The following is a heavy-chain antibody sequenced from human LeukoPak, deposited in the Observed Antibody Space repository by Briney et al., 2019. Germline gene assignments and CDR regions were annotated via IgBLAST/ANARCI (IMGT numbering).Heavy chain of an antibody. CDR2: IYYSGST. CDR3: ARADYSSTWSHDYYYMDV. V-gene: IGHV4-39*01. Sequence: SETLSLTCTVSGGSISGSSYSWGWTRQPPGKGLEWIGSIYYSGSTYYNPSLKSRVTISVDTSTNQFSLRLSSVTAADTAVYYCARADYSSTWSHDYYYMDVWGKGTTVTVSS. CDR1: GGSISGSSYS. J-gene: IGHJ6*03. D-gene: IGHD6-13*01.